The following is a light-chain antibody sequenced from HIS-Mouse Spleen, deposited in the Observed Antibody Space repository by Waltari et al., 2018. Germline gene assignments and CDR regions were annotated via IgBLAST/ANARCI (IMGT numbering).Light chain of an antibody. Sequence: QSVLTQPPSASGTPGQRVTISCSGSSSNIGSNYVYWYQQLPGTAPKLLIHGNNRRPSVVPDRFSGSKSGTSASLAISVLRSEDEADYYCAAWDDSLSGPVFGVGTKLTVL. CDR3: AAWDDSLSGPV. CDR1: SSNIGSNY. J-gene: IGLJ3*02. V-gene: IGLV1-47*01. CDR2: GNN.